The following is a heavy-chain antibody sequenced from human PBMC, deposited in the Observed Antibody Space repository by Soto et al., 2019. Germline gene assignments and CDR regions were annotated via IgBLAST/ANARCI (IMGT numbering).Heavy chain of an antibody. CDR1: GFNFNNAW. Sequence: GGSLRLSCVASGFNFNNAWMNWVRQGPGKGLEWVGRARNKARSYTTEYAASVKGRFTISRDDSRTSLYLQMNSLKTEDTAVYYCARVGRSGFYIHDYWGQGTLVTVSS. D-gene: IGHD6-19*01. CDR3: ARVGRSGFYIHDY. V-gene: IGHV3-72*01. CDR2: ARNKARSYTT. J-gene: IGHJ4*02.